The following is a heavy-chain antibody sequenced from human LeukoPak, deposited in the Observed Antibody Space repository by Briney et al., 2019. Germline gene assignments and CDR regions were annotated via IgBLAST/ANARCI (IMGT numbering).Heavy chain of an antibody. D-gene: IGHD3-3*01. J-gene: IGHJ5*02. Sequence: PGGSLRLSCAASGFTFDDYAMHWVRQAPGEGLEWVSGISWNSGSIGYADSVKGRFTISRDNAKNSLYLQMNSLRAEDTALYYCAKDGNEWLLSNWFDPWGQGTLVTVSS. CDR1: GFTFDDYA. CDR2: ISWNSGSI. CDR3: AKDGNEWLLSNWFDP. V-gene: IGHV3-9*01.